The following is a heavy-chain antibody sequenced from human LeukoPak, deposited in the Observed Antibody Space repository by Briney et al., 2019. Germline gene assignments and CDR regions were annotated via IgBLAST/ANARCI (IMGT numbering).Heavy chain of an antibody. CDR1: GYTLTELS. V-gene: IGHV1-24*01. Sequence: ASVKVSCKASGYTLTELSMHWVRQAPGKGLEWMGGFDPEDGETIYAQKFQGRVTMTEDTSTDTAYMELSSLRSEDTAVYYCATGLTMVRGDLNAFDIWGQGTMVTVSS. J-gene: IGHJ3*02. CDR2: FDPEDGET. CDR3: ATGLTMVRGDLNAFDI. D-gene: IGHD3-10*01.